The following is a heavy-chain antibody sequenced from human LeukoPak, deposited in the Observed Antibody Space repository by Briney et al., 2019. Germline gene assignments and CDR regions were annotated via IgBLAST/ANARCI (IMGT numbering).Heavy chain of an antibody. CDR1: GFTFSSYA. V-gene: IGHV3-23*01. CDR2: ISGSGGST. Sequence: GGSLRLSCAASGFTFSSYAMSWVRQAPAKGLEWVSAISGSGGSTYYADSVRGRFTISRENSKNTLYLQMKSMRAEDTAVYYCAEDASGWYSGGPNWFDPWGQGTLVTVSS. CDR3: AEDASGWYSGGPNWFDP. J-gene: IGHJ5*02. D-gene: IGHD6-19*01.